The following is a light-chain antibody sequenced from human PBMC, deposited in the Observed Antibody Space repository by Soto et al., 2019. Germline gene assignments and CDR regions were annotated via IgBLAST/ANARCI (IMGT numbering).Light chain of an antibody. CDR3: LLLYSGVRPI. Sequence: QAVVTQEPSLTVSPGGTVTRPCGSSTGAVTSGHYPYWFQQKPGQAPRTLIYDTTNKHSWPPARFSGSLLGGKAALTLSGAQPEDEADYYCLLLYSGVRPIFGGGTQLTVL. CDR2: DTT. J-gene: IGLJ2*01. CDR1: TGAVTSGHY. V-gene: IGLV7-46*01.